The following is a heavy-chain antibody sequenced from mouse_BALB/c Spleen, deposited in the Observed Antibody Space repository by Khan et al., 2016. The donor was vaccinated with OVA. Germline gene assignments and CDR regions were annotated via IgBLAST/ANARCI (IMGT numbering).Heavy chain of an antibody. CDR3: ARRTTEYALDY. J-gene: IGHJ4*01. D-gene: IGHD2-12*01. CDR1: GYTFTSHT. Sequence: QVQLQQSGAELARPGASVKMSCKASGYTFTSHTMHWVKQRPGQGLEWIGYINPRSGYTQYNQKFNDKATLTADISSSTAYMQLSSLTSEDAAVEYCARRTTEYALDYWGQGTSVTVSS. CDR2: INPRSGYT. V-gene: IGHV1-4*01.